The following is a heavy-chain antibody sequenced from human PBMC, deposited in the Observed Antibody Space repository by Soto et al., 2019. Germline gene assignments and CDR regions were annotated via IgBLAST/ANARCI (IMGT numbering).Heavy chain of an antibody. CDR2: ISAKTGNT. CDR1: GYTFSNYG. V-gene: IGHV1-18*01. J-gene: IGHJ5*02. Sequence: ASVKVSCKTSGYTFSNYGITWVRQAPGQGLEWVGWISAKTGNTKYAQNFQGRVTMTADTSTSTASMELESLRSDDTAVYYCARVLLRHGAYDLQGSWGQGTLVTVSS. D-gene: IGHD5-12*01. CDR3: ARVLLRHGAYDLQGS.